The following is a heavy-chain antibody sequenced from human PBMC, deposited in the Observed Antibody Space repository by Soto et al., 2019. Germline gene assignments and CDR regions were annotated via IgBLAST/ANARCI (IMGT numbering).Heavy chain of an antibody. CDR3: ARDARYCSSTSCYRVRYVNGMDV. J-gene: IGHJ6*02. V-gene: IGHV3-30-3*01. D-gene: IGHD2-2*01. CDR2: ISYDGSNK. CDR1: GFTFSSYA. Sequence: QVQLVESGGGVVQPGRSLRLSCAASGFTFSSYAMHWVRQAPGKGLEWVAVISYDGSNKYYADSVKGRFTISRDNSKNTLYLQMNSLGAEDTAVYYCARDARYCSSTSCYRVRYVNGMDVWGQGTTVTVSS.